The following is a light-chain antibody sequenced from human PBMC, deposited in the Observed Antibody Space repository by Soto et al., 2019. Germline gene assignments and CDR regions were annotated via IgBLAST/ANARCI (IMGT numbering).Light chain of an antibody. J-gene: IGLJ1*01. V-gene: IGLV1-47*02. Sequence: QSVLTQPPSASGTAGQVVTISCSGGDSNIGSNSVYWYQHLPRMAPKLLIYYNNQRPSGVPDRFSGSRSGTSASLAIVGLRSEDEAVYYCAAWDASLSAGVFGNGTKVTAL. CDR3: AAWDASLSAGV. CDR1: DSNIGSNS. CDR2: YNN.